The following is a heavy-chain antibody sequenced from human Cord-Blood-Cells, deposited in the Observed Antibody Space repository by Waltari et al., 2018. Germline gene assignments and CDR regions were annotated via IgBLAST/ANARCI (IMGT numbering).Heavy chain of an antibody. CDR3: ARQGGIVVVPAAYLDY. V-gene: IGHV4-39*01. CDR1: GGSISSSSYY. D-gene: IGHD2-2*01. CDR2: IYYSGST. Sequence: QLQLQESGPGLVKPSETLSLTCTVSGGSISSSSYYWGWIRQPPGKGLEWIGSIYYSGSTYYNPSLKSRVTISVDTSKNQFSLKLSSVTAADTAVYYCARQGGIVVVPAAYLDYWGQGTLVTVSS. J-gene: IGHJ4*02.